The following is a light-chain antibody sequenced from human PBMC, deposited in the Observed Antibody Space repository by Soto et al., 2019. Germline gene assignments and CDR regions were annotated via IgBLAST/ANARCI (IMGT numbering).Light chain of an antibody. CDR1: QSVSSSY. CDR3: QPYNYWPPGT. V-gene: IGKV3-15*01. J-gene: IGKJ1*01. Sequence: EIVLTQSPGTLSLSPGERATLSCRAIQSVSSSYLAWYQQKPGQAPRLLIYGASTRAIGIPARFSGSGSGTEFTLTISSLQSEDFAVYHCQPYNYWPPGTFGQGTKVDI. CDR2: GAS.